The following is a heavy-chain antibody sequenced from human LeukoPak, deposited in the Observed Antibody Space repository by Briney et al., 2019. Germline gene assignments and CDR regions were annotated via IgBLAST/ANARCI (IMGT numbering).Heavy chain of an antibody. CDR1: GYTFTDYY. J-gene: IGHJ4*02. CDR2: IDPSGGST. Sequence: ASVKVPCKASGYTFTDYYMHWVRQAPGQGLEWMGIIDPSGGSTNYAQKFQGRVTMTRDTSTSTVYMELSSLRSDDTAVYYCARGGCTSTGCYDYWGQGSLVTVSS. CDR3: ARGGCTSTGCYDY. D-gene: IGHD2-2*01. V-gene: IGHV1-46*01.